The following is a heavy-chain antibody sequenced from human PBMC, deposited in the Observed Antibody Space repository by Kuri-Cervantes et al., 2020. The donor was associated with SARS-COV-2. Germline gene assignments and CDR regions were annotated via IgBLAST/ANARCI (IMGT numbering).Heavy chain of an antibody. Sequence: SVKVTCKASGGSFSSYAISWVRQAAGQGLEWMGGLIPIIGIANSAQKFQDRVTITADKSRNTAYIELSRLICSDTAVYYCARVTTTQGREFDDWGQGTLVTVSS. CDR1: GGSFSSYA. D-gene: IGHD4-17*01. V-gene: IGHV1-69*17. CDR3: ARVTTTQGREFDD. J-gene: IGHJ4*02. CDR2: LIPIIGIA.